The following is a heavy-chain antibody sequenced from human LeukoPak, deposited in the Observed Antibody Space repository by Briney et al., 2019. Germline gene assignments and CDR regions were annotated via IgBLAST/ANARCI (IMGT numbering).Heavy chain of an antibody. J-gene: IGHJ4*02. CDR3: ARVTEWSFDD. V-gene: IGHV3-72*01. D-gene: IGHD3-3*01. CDR2: SRNKANSYST. Sequence: PGGSLRLSCAVSGFTFSDHYMDWVRQAPGKGLEWVGRSRNKANSYSTEYAASVKGRFTISRDDSKNSLYLQMGSLKGEDTAVYHCARVTEWSFDDWGQGTLVTVSS. CDR1: GFTFSDHY.